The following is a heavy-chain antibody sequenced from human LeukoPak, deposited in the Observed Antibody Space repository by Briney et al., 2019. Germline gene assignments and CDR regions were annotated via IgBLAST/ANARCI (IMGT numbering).Heavy chain of an antibody. Sequence: SETLSLTCTVSGGSISNSNYYWGWIRQPPGKGLEWIGSIYYSGSTYYNPSLKSRVTISVDTSKNQFSLKLSSVTAADTAVYYCATADFWSGPGAFDIWGQGTMVTVSS. V-gene: IGHV4-39*07. D-gene: IGHD3-3*01. CDR2: IYYSGST. CDR3: ATADFWSGPGAFDI. CDR1: GGSISNSNYY. J-gene: IGHJ3*02.